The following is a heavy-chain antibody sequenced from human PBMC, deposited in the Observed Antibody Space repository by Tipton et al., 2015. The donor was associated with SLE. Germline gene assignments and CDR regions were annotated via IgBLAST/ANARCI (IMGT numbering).Heavy chain of an antibody. V-gene: IGHV3-23*01. CDR3: ARAGRGWEAPDY. CDR2: SSKGGIST. J-gene: IGHJ4*02. D-gene: IGHD1-26*01. Sequence: SLRLSCAASGFSFSNHAMNWVRQVPGKGLEWVSASSKGGISTYYADSVKGRFTISRDNSKDTLSLLMNNLRAEDTAVYYCARAGRGWEAPDYWGQGTLVTVSS. CDR1: GFSFSNHA.